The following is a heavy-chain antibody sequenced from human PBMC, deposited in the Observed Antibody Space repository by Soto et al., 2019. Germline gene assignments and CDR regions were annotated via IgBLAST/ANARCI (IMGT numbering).Heavy chain of an antibody. CDR3: ARGPSGDKVDS. CDR1: GGSISTVDYW. V-gene: IGHV4-30-4*01. CDR2: IYDGGRT. Sequence: SETLSLTCAVSGGSISTVDYWWSWIRQSPDMGLEWIGHIYDGGRTYNNPSLESRVTMSVDTSKSQLSLTLSSVSAADTAVYYCARGPSGDKVDSWGQGTLVTVSS. J-gene: IGHJ4*02. D-gene: IGHD7-27*01.